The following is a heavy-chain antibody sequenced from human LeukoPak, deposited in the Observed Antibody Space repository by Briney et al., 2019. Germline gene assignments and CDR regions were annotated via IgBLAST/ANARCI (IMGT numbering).Heavy chain of an antibody. CDR2: INPSGGST. D-gene: IGHD3-10*01. Sequence: GASVKVSCKASGYTFPSYGINWVRQAPGQGLEWMGIINPSGGSTSYAQKFQGRVTMTRDTSTSTVYMELSSLRSEDTAVYYCATYGSGMGRVDVWGQGTTVTVSS. V-gene: IGHV1-46*01. CDR1: GYTFPSYG. CDR3: ATYGSGMGRVDV. J-gene: IGHJ6*02.